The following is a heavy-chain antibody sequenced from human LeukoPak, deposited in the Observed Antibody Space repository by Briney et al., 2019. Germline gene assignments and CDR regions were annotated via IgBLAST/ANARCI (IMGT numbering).Heavy chain of an antibody. CDR3: ARDMRDSAQLRYSYGYEFDY. CDR2: ISYHGNTK. Sequence: GRSLRLSCAASGFTFSRFAMHWVRQAPGKGLEWVAVISYHGNTKYDAGSVKGRFTISRDNSKDTLYLQMNSLRAEDTAIYYCARDMRDSAQLRYSYGYEFDYWGQGTLVTVSS. D-gene: IGHD5-18*01. CDR1: GFTFSRFA. V-gene: IGHV3-30-3*01. J-gene: IGHJ4*02.